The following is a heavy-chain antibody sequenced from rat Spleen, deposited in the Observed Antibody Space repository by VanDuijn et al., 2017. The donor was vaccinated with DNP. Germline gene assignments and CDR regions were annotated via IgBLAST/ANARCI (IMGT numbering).Heavy chain of an antibody. Sequence: EVQLVESGGGLVQPGRSMKLSCAASGFTFSDYYMAWTRQVPGKGLEWVASITSSGGDSYYPDSVKGRFTISRDNAKSSLYLQMNSLKSEDTATYYCAKKSGYYFDYWGQGVMVTVSS. J-gene: IGHJ2*01. CDR1: GFTFSDYY. D-gene: IGHD4-3*01. V-gene: IGHV5-25*01. CDR3: AKKSGYYFDY. CDR2: ITSSGGDS.